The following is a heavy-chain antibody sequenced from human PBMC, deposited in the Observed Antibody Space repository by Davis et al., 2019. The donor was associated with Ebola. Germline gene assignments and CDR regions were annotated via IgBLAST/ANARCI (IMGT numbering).Heavy chain of an antibody. CDR2: ISSSGSDT. D-gene: IGHD4-17*01. J-gene: IGHJ4*02. Sequence: GESLKISCAVSGFIFSSYAMSWVRQAPGKGLEWVSSISSSGSDTYYADSVKGRFTISRDNSQNTVFLQMNGLRAEDTAVYYCARTTTVTFGLDYWGQGTLVTVSS. CDR3: ARTTTVTFGLDY. V-gene: IGHV3-23*01. CDR1: GFIFSSYA.